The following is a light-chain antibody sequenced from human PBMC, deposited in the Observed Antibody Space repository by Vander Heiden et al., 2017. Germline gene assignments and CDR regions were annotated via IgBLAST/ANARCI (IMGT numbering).Light chain of an antibody. V-gene: IGKV1-9*01. J-gene: IGKJ2*01. CDR3: QQLNSYHT. Sequence: DIQFTQSPSFLSASVGDRVTITCRASQGISSYLAWYQQKPGKAPKLLIYAASTLQSGVPSRFSGSGSGTEFTLTISSLQPEDFATYYCQQLNSYHTFGQGTKLEIK. CDR1: QGISSY. CDR2: AAS.